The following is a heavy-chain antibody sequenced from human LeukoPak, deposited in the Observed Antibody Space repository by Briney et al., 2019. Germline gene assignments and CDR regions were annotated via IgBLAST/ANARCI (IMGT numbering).Heavy chain of an antibody. CDR2: ISAYNGNT. V-gene: IGHV1-18*01. Sequence: ASVKVSCKASGYTFTSYGISWVRQAPGQGLEWMGWISAYNGNTNYAQKLQGRVTMTTDTSTSTAYMELRSLRSDDTAVYYRALMVYAIGYFDYWGQGTLVTVSS. CDR3: ALMVYAIGYFDY. J-gene: IGHJ4*02. D-gene: IGHD2-8*01. CDR1: GYTFTSYG.